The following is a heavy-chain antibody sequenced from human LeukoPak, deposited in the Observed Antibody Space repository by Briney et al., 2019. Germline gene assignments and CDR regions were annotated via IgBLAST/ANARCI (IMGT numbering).Heavy chain of an antibody. CDR2: ISGSGGST. CDR3: AKDLSFQRVTTNYYYDSSGYYWAPYYFDY. CDR1: GFTFSSYA. J-gene: IGHJ4*02. V-gene: IGHV3-23*01. Sequence: PGGSLRLSCAASGFTFSSYAMSWVRQAPGKGLEWVSAISGSGGSTYYADSVKGRFTISRDNSKNTLYLQMNSLRAEDTAVYYCAKDLSFQRVTTNYYYDSSGYYWAPYYFDYWGQGTLVTVSS. D-gene: IGHD3-22*01.